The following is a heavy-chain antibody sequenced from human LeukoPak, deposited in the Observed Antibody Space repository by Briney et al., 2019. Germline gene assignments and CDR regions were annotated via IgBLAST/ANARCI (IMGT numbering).Heavy chain of an antibody. Sequence: SETLSLTCAVSGGSISSSHWWSRVRQPPGKGLGWIGEISNSGRTNFNPSLRSRVTISVDTSRNQFSLKLSSVTAADTAVYYCARSSEGRYYYDSSGYSYYYYYMDVWGKGTTVTISS. J-gene: IGHJ6*03. CDR2: ISNSGRT. CDR1: GGSISSSHW. CDR3: ARSSEGRYYYDSSGYSYYYYYMDV. D-gene: IGHD3-22*01. V-gene: IGHV4-4*02.